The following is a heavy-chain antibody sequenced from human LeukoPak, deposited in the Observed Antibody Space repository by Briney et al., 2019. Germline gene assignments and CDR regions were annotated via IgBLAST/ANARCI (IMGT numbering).Heavy chain of an antibody. D-gene: IGHD3-10*01. J-gene: IGHJ5*02. V-gene: IGHV1-18*04. CDR2: ISAYNGNT. CDR1: GYTFTGYY. Sequence: GASVKVSCKASGYTFTGYYMHWVRQAPGQGLEWMGWISAYNGNTNYAQKLQGRVTMTTDTSTSTAYMELRSLRSDDTAVYYCARDSVAVPLYNWFDPWGQGTLVTVSS. CDR3: ARDSVAVPLYNWFDP.